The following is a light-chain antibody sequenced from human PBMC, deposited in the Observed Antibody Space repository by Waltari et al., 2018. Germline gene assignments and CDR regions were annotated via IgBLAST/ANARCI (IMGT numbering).Light chain of an antibody. CDR3: HQRRNWPGT. CDR2: DAS. V-gene: IGKV3-11*01. CDR1: QNIINF. Sequence: EIVLTQSPATLSLSPGDRATLSCRASQNIINFLAWYQQKPGQDPRLLIFDASKRATGIPARFSGSGSGTDFTLTISSLEPEDFAVYYCHQRRNWPGTFGQGTKVEIK. J-gene: IGKJ1*01.